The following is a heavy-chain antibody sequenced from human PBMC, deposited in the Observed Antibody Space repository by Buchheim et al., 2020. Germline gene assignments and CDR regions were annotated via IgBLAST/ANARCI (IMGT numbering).Heavy chain of an antibody. CDR1: GGSFSGYY. CDR3: ARGAVRFGDRPLDY. CDR2: INHSGST. V-gene: IGHV4-34*01. J-gene: IGHJ4*02. D-gene: IGHD3-10*01. Sequence: QVQLQQWGAGLLKPSETLSLTCAVYGGSFSGYYCSWIRQPPGKGLEWIGEINHSGSTNYNPSLKSRVTISVDTSKNQFSLKLSSVTAADTAVYYCARGAVRFGDRPLDYWGQGTL.